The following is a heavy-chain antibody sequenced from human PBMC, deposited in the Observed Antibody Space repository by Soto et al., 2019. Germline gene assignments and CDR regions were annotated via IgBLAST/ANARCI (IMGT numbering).Heavy chain of an antibody. CDR3: ARDTIGITGTTILWFDP. CDR2: ISAYNGNT. J-gene: IGHJ5*02. V-gene: IGHV1-18*01. Sequence: QVQLVQSGAEVKKPGASVKVSCKASGYTLTSYGISWVRQAPGQGLEWMGWISAYNGNTNYAQKLQGRVTMTTDTSTSTAYMELRSLRSDDTAVYYCARDTIGITGTTILWFDPWGQGTLVTVSS. CDR1: GYTLTSYG. D-gene: IGHD1-7*01.